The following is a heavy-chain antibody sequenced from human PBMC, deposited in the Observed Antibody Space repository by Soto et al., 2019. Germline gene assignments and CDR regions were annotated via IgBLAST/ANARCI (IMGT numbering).Heavy chain of an antibody. CDR2: IYSGGST. Sequence: EVQLVESGGGLIQPGGFLRLSCAASGFTVSSNYMSWVRQAAGKGLEWVSIIYSGGSTYYADSVKGRFTISRDTSKNTLYLQMNSLRAEDTAVYYCASGTWNDARDGMDVWGQGTTVTVSS. CDR3: ASGTWNDARDGMDV. CDR1: GFTVSSNY. J-gene: IGHJ6*02. D-gene: IGHD1-1*01. V-gene: IGHV3-53*01.